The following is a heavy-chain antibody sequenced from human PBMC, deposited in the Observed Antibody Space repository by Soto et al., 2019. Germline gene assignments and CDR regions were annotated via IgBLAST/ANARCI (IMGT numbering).Heavy chain of an antibody. J-gene: IGHJ4*01. CDR1: GFTLTDYY. D-gene: IGHD3-9*01. CDR2: ISGASTYT. CDR3: ARGRYFDWSPLDDY. Sequence: QVQLVESGGGLVKPGGSLRLSCAASGFTLTDYYMNWIRQSPGKGLEWISYISGASTYTDYADSVKGRFTISRDNAKNSLYLQMHNLRAEDTALYYCARGRYFDWSPLDDYWGHGTLVTVSS. V-gene: IGHV3-11*06.